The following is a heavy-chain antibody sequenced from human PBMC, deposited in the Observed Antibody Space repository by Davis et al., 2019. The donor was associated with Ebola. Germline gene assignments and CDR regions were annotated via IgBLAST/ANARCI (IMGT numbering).Heavy chain of an antibody. J-gene: IGHJ6*04. D-gene: IGHD2-2*01. CDR1: GFTVSSNY. CDR2: IYSGGST. V-gene: IGHV3-53*05. Sequence: GESLKISCAASGFTVSSNYMSWVRQAPGKGLEWVSVIYSGGSTYYADSVKGRFTISRDNSKNTLYLQTNSLRGEDTAVYYCARVPGYCSSTSCYGNYYYGMDVWGKGTTVTVSS. CDR3: ARVPGYCSSTSCYGNYYYGMDV.